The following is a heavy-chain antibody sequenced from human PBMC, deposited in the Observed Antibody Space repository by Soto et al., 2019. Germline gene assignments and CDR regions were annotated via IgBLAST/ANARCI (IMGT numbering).Heavy chain of an antibody. CDR3: ARVPAIVTIFGVVRYGMDV. Sequence: PSETLSLTCTVSGGSISSYYWSWIRQPPGKGLEWIGYIYYSGSTNYNPSLKSRVTISVDTSKNQFSLKLSSVTAADTAVYYCARVPAIVTIFGVVRYGMDVWGQGTTVTVSS. V-gene: IGHV4-59*01. D-gene: IGHD3-3*01. CDR2: IYYSGST. J-gene: IGHJ6*02. CDR1: GGSISSYY.